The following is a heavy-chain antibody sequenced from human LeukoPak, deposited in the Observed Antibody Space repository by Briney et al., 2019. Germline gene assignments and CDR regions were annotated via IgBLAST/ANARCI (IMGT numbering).Heavy chain of an antibody. CDR1: GFTFSSYA. Sequence: QPGGSLRLSCAASGFTFSSYAMSWVRQAPGKGLEWVSAISGSGGTTYYADSVKGRFTISRDNSKNTLYLQMNSLRAEDTALYYCAKRIVGASYAFDIWGQGTMVTVSS. CDR3: AKRIVGASYAFDI. D-gene: IGHD1-26*01. J-gene: IGHJ3*02. V-gene: IGHV3-23*01. CDR2: ISGSGGTT.